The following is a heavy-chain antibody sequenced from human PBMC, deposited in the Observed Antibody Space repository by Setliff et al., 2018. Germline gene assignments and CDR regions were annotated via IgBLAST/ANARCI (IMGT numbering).Heavy chain of an antibody. CDR3: ARAISGWYSAYYYYMDV. D-gene: IGHD6-19*01. V-gene: IGHV4-61*09. CDR1: GGSISSGSDY. Sequence: SETLSLTCSVSGGSISSGSDYWTWIRQPAGKGLEYTGHIYTSGSTSYNPSLKSRVTISLDTSKNQFSLNLSSVTATDTAVYYCARAISGWYSAYYYYMDVWGKGTTVTVSS. CDR2: IYTSGST. J-gene: IGHJ6*03.